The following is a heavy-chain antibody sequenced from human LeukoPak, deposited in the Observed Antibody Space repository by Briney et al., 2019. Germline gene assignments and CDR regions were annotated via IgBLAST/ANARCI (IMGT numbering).Heavy chain of an antibody. CDR2: IKQDGSEK. CDR1: GFTFSTYW. D-gene: IGHD6-19*01. V-gene: IGHV3-7*01. Sequence: PGGSLRLSCAASGFTFSTYWMSWVRQAPGKGLEWVANIKQDGSEKYYVDSVKGRFTISRDNAKNSLYLQMNYLRAEDTAVYYCASGRIAVAGTGWWYFDLWGRGTLVTVSS. J-gene: IGHJ2*01. CDR3: ASGRIAVAGTGWWYFDL.